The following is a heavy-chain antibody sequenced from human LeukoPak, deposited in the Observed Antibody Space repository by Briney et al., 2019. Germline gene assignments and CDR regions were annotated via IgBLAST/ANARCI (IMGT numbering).Heavy chain of an antibody. J-gene: IGHJ3*02. CDR3: ARDRPAYYYDSSGRDAFDI. Sequence: SETLSLTCTVSGGSISSHYWSWIRQPPGKGLEWIGYIYYSGSTNYNPSLKSRVTISVDTSKNQFSLKLSSVTAADTAVYYCARDRPAYYYDSSGRDAFDIWGQGTMVTVSS. CDR2: IYYSGST. V-gene: IGHV4-59*11. D-gene: IGHD3-22*01. CDR1: GGSISSHY.